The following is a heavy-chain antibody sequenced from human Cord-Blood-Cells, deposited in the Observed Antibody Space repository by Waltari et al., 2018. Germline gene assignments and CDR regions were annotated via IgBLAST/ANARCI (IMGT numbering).Heavy chain of an antibody. CDR2: IYHSGST. CDR3: ARGGASGVVVPAAMYYFDY. V-gene: IGHV4-4*02. Sequence: QVQLQESGPGLVKPSGTLSLTCAVSGGSISSSNWSSWVRQPPGQGLEWIGEIYHSGSTNYNPSLKSRVTISVDKSKNQFSLKLSSVTAADTAVYYCARGGASGVVVPAAMYYFDYWGQGTLVTVSS. J-gene: IGHJ4*02. CDR1: GGSISSSNW. D-gene: IGHD2-2*01.